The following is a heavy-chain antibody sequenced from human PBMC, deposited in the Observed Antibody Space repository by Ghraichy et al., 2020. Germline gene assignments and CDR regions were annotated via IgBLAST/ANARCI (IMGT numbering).Heavy chain of an antibody. CDR2: ISWNSGSI. V-gene: IGHV3-9*01. J-gene: IGHJ4*02. CDR1: GFTFDDYA. D-gene: IGHD3-10*01. CDR3: AKTMVQGVTHYFDY. Sequence: GGSLRLSCAASGFTFDDYAMHWVRQAPGKGLEWVSGISWNSGSIGYADSVKGRFTISRDNAKNSLYLQMNSLRAEDTALYYCAKTMVQGVTHYFDYWGQGTLVTVSS.